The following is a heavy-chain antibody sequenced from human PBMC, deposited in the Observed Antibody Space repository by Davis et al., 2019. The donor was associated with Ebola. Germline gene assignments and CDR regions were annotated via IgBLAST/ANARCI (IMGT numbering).Heavy chain of an antibody. CDR1: GCIFSYYS. V-gene: IGHV3-30-3*01. J-gene: IGHJ3*01. CDR2: ISYDGSNK. D-gene: IGHD5-12*01. CDR3: AKDLGYSGYENTFDL. Sequence: GESLKISCAASGCIFSYYSMYWARQAPGKGLEWVAVISYDGSNKYYADSVKGRFTISRDNAKNTLYLQMNSLRAEDTAVYYCAKDLGYSGYENTFDLWGQGTMVTVSS.